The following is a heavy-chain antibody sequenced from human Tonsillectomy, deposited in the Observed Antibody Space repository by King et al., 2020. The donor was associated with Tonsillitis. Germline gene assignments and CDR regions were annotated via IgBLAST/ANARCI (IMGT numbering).Heavy chain of an antibody. CDR2: ISVSSGRT. J-gene: IGHJ4*02. D-gene: IGHD5-24*01. CDR3: AKRSRDAHNYPVDD. Sequence: VQLVESGGGLVQPGGSLRLSSAASGFTSTSSAMNWVRQAPGKGLEWVSGISVSSGRTSYADSVKGRFTISRDNSKNRLSLQMDNLRVEETALYYWAKRSRDAHNYPVDDWGQGTQVSVSS. V-gene: IGHV3-23*04. CDR1: GFTSTSSA.